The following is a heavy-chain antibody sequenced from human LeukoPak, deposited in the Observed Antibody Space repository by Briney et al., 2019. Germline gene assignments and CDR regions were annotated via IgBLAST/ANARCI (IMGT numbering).Heavy chain of an antibody. CDR2: ISGGDGDT. CDR1: GFTFSTYA. Sequence: PGGSLSLSCAASGFTFSTYAMTWVRQAPGKGLEWGSGISGGDGDTNYADSVKGRFTISRDNSKNTLYLEMNSLRAEYTAVYFCAKGDWADYWGQGTLVTVSS. D-gene: IGHD2-21*02. J-gene: IGHJ4*02. V-gene: IGHV3-23*01. CDR3: AKGDWADY.